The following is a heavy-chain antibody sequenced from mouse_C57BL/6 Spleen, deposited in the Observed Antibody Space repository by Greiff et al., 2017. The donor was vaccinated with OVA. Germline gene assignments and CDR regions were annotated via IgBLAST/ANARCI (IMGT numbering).Heavy chain of an antibody. CDR3: ARCNWDGGYFDY. D-gene: IGHD4-1*01. V-gene: IGHV1-55*01. CDR2: IYPGSGST. CDR1: GYTFTSYW. J-gene: IGHJ2*01. Sequence: VKVVESGAELVKPGASVKMSCKASGYTFTSYWITWVKQRPGQGLEWIGDIYPGSGSTNYNEKFKSKATLTVDTSSSTAYMQLSSLTSEDSAVYYCARCNWDGGYFDYWGQGTTLTVSS.